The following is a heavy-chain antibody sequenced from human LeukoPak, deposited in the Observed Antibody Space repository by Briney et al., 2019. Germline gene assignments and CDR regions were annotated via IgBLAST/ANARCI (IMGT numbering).Heavy chain of an antibody. J-gene: IGHJ3*02. CDR1: GFTFDDYA. CDR2: INWNTNSI. CDR3: ARERANDAFDI. Sequence: GRSLRLSCAASGFTFDDYAMHWVRQAPGKGLEWVSGINWNTNSIKYADSVKGRFTISRDNSKNTLYLQMNSLRAEDTAVYYCARERANDAFDIWGQGTMVTVSS. V-gene: IGHV3-9*01.